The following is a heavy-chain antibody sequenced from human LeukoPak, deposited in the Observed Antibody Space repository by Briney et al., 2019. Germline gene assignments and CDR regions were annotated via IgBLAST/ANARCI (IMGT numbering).Heavy chain of an antibody. V-gene: IGHV4-59*01. CDR3: AREWSSGWAESDY. J-gene: IGHJ4*02. D-gene: IGHD6-25*01. CDR2: IYYSGNT. CDR1: GDSISSYY. Sequence: SKTLSLTCTVSGDSISSYYWNWIRQPPGKGLEWIGYIYYSGNTNYSPSLKGRVTISVDTSKNQFSLDLTSVTAADTAVYYCAREWSSGWAESDYWGQGTLVTVSS.